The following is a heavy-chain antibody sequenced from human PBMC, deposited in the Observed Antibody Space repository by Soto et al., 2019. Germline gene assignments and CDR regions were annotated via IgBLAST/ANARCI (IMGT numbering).Heavy chain of an antibody. V-gene: IGHV3-15*07. D-gene: IGHD3-3*01. CDR3: TTSISGLVTGH. J-gene: IGHJ4*02. Sequence: EVQLVESGGALVEPGGSLTLSCAASGFAFSSACMNWVRQAPGKGLEWVGRVRSHADGGTADYAAPVRGRFTFSRDDSKNTLFLQMSILRTEDTAVYYCTTSISGLVTGHWGQGTLVTVSS. CDR2: VRSHADGGTA. CDR1: GFAFSSAC.